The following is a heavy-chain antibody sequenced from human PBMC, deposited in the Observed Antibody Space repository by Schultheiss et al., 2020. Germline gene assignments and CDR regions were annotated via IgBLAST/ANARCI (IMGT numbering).Heavy chain of an antibody. V-gene: IGHV3-11*01. J-gene: IGHJ5*02. Sequence: GGSLRLSCAASGFTFSDYYMNWVRQAPGKGLEWVSYISSSGSTIYYADSVKGRFTISRDNAKNSLYLQMNSLRAEDTAVYYCARRVSSSWYYGVDPWGQGTLVTVSS. CDR3: ARRVSSSWYYGVDP. CDR2: ISSSGSTI. CDR1: GFTFSDYY. D-gene: IGHD6-13*01.